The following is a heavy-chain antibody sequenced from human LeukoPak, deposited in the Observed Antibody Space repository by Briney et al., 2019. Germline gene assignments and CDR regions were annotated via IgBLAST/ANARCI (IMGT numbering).Heavy chain of an antibody. J-gene: IGHJ2*01. D-gene: IGHD4-23*01. CDR2: MYYSGST. CDR1: GGSISDNY. Sequence: SETLSLTCTVSGGSISDNYWTWIRQPPGKGLEWIGYMYYSGSTNYNPSFKSRVIISVDTSKNQFSLKVSSVTTADTAVYYCARLHDYGGKNFDLWGRGTLVTVSS. V-gene: IGHV4-59*01. CDR3: ARLHDYGGKNFDL.